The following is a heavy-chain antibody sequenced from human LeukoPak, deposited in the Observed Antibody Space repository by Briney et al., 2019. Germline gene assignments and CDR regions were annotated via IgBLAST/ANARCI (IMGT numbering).Heavy chain of an antibody. CDR1: GYTFTNYG. CDR3: ARVVKGSSSSGYYYYYMDV. CDR2: INVYNDDT. V-gene: IGHV1-18*01. J-gene: IGHJ6*03. Sequence: ASVKVSCKASGYTFTNYGINWVRQAPGQGLEWMGWINVYNDDTKYAQQHQGRVTVTTDTSTSTAYMELRSLRSDDTAVYYCARVVKGSSSSGYYYYYMDVWGKGTTVTVSS. D-gene: IGHD6-6*01.